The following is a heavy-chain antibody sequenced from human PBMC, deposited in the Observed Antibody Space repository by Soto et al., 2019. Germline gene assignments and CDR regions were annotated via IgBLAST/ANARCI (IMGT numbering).Heavy chain of an antibody. J-gene: IGHJ4*02. D-gene: IGHD1-26*01. V-gene: IGHV3-72*01. CDR1: GFSFSDYY. CDR2: TRNKANSYSA. CDR3: ARDTGGSYDY. Sequence: EVQLVESGGGLVQPGGSLRLSCAASGFSFSDYYMDWVRQVPGKGLEWVGRTRNKANSYSAEYAPPVKGRFTISRYDLEDSMYLQMNNLKTEDTAVYYCARDTGGSYDYWGQGALVTVSS.